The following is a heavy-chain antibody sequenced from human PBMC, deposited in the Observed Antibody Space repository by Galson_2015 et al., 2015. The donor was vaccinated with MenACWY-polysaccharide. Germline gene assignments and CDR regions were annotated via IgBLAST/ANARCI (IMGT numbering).Heavy chain of an antibody. CDR2: ISYDGSNA. V-gene: IGHV3-30*18. D-gene: IGHD3-10*01. J-gene: IGHJ6*02. CDR1: GFSFSGFG. Sequence: SLRLSCAASGFSFSGFGFSDYAMHWVRQTPGKGLEWLAVISYDGSNAYYADPVKGRFTIARDDSKNTVYLQMHSLRGEDTAVYYCAKDRPLRGLSEFCYGMDVWGPGTTVTGS. CDR3: AKDRPLRGLSEFCYGMDV.